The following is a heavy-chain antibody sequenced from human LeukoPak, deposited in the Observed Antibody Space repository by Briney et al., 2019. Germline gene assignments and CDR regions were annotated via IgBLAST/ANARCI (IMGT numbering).Heavy chain of an antibody. V-gene: IGHV4-39*07. CDR1: GGSISTSNYY. Sequence: SETLSLTCTVSGGSISTSNYYWGWIRQPPGKGLEWIGNIFYSGSTYYSPSLKSRVTISLDTSRNQFSLKLSSVTAADTAVYYCARDTTATFDYWGQGTLVTVSS. CDR3: ARDTTATFDY. CDR2: IFYSGST. J-gene: IGHJ4*02. D-gene: IGHD4-17*01.